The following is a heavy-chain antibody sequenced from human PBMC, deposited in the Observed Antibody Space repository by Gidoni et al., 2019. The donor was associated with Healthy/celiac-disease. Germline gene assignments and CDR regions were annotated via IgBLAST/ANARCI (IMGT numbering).Heavy chain of an antibody. CDR3: AKAKVAAPLHAFDI. V-gene: IGHV3-23*01. CDR2: ISGSGGST. D-gene: IGHD2-15*01. CDR1: GFTFSCYA. J-gene: IGHJ3*02. Sequence: EVQLLESGGGLVQPGWSLRLSCAASGFTFSCYAMSWVRQAPGKGLEWVSAISGSGGSTYYADAVKGLFTISRDNSNNTLYLQMNSLRAEDTAVYYCAKAKVAAPLHAFDIWGQGTMVTVSS.